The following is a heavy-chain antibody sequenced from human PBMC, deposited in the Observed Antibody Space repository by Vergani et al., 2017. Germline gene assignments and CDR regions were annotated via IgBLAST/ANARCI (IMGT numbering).Heavy chain of an antibody. V-gene: IGHV1-69-2*01. Sequence: EVQLVQSGAEVKKPGATVKISCKVSGYTFTDYYMHWVQQAPGKGLEWMGLVDPEDGETIYAEKFQGRVTITADTSTDTAYMELSSLRSEDTAVYYCATDPGIAAAGTVRGLDYWGQGTLVTVSS. CDR2: VDPEDGET. D-gene: IGHD6-13*01. CDR1: GYTFTDYY. J-gene: IGHJ4*02. CDR3: ATDPGIAAAGTVRGLDY.